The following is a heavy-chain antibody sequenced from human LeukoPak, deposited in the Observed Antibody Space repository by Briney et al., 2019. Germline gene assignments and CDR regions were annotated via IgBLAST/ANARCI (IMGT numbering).Heavy chain of an antibody. Sequence: PGGSLRLSCAASGFAFSSYNMKWVRQAPGKWLEWVSSISSSSSYIYYADSVKGRFTISRDNAKNSLYLQMNSLRAEDTAVYYCFGRNSGASDIWGQGTMVTVSS. CDR2: ISSSSSYI. CDR3: FGRNSGASDI. V-gene: IGHV3-21*01. CDR1: GFAFSSYN. J-gene: IGHJ3*02. D-gene: IGHD1-26*01.